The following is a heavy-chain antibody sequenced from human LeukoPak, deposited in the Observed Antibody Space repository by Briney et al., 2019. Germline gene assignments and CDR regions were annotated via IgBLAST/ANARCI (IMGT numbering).Heavy chain of an antibody. D-gene: IGHD4-17*01. CDR3: ARDTANDAFDI. CDR2: ISAYSGST. J-gene: IGHJ3*02. V-gene: IGHV1-18*04. Sequence: ASVTVSCKASGYTFTSYGISWVRQAPGQGLEWMGWISAYSGSTDYAQKLQGRVTMTTDTSTSTAYMELRSLRSDDTAVYYCARDTANDAFDIWGQGTMVTVSS. CDR1: GYTFTSYG.